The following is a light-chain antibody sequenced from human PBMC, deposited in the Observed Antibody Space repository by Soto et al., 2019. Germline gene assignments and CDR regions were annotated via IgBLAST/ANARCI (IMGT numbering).Light chain of an antibody. CDR2: QNT. Sequence: SYELTQPPSVSVSPGQTASITCSGEKLGDKYTCWYQQKPGQSPVLVIYQNTKRPSGIPERFSGSNSGNTATLTISGTQAMDEAVYYCQAWDSSTVVFGGGTKVTVL. CDR3: QAWDSSTVV. V-gene: IGLV3-1*01. J-gene: IGLJ2*01. CDR1: KLGDKY.